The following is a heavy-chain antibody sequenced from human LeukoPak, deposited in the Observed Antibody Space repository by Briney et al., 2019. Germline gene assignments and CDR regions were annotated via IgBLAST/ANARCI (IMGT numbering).Heavy chain of an antibody. CDR2: IYYSGST. Sequence: SQTLSLTCTVSGVSISSGGYYWSWIRQHPGKGLEWIGYIYYSGSTYYNPSLKSRVTISVDTSKNQFSLKLSSVTAADTAVYYCAALDRYQLLEYFQHWGQGTLVTVSS. D-gene: IGHD2-2*01. CDR3: AALDRYQLLEYFQH. V-gene: IGHV4-31*03. CDR1: GVSISSGGYY. J-gene: IGHJ1*01.